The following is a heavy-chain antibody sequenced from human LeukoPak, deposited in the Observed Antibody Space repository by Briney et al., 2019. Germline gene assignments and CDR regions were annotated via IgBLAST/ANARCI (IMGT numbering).Heavy chain of an antibody. D-gene: IGHD3-10*01. Sequence: ASVKVSCTASGYTFTSYGISSVRQAPGQLLEWMGWISAYNGNTNYAQKLQGRVTMTTDTSTSTAYMELRSLRSDDTAVYYCARDYYGSGSYPKDPYYYYGMDVWGKGTTVTVSS. V-gene: IGHV1-18*04. CDR3: ARDYYGSGSYPKDPYYYYGMDV. CDR2: ISAYNGNT. CDR1: GYTFTSYG. J-gene: IGHJ6*04.